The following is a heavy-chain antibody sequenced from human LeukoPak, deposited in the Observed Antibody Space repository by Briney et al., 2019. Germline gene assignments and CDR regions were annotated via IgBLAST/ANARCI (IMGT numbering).Heavy chain of an antibody. CDR1: GFSFSDSW. J-gene: IGHJ4*02. CDR3: TRSLDY. CDR2: IKPDGSEI. V-gene: IGHV3-7*02. D-gene: IGHD6-19*01. Sequence: GSLRLSCAASGFSFSDSWMDWVRQAPGKGLEWVANIKPDGSEIYYVDAVKGRFTISRDNAKNSLYLQMNSLRADDTAVYYCTRSLDYWGQGTLVTVSS.